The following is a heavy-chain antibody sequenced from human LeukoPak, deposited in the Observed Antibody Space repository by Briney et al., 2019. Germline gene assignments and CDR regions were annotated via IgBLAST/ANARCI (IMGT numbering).Heavy chain of an antibody. Sequence: ASVKVSCKVSGYTLTELSMHWVRQAPGKGLEWMGGFDPEDGETIYAQKFQSRVTMTEDTSTDTAYMELSSLRSEDTAVYYCATFRDDAGWFDPWGQGTLATVSS. CDR2: FDPEDGET. D-gene: IGHD1-1*01. CDR3: ATFRDDAGWFDP. J-gene: IGHJ5*02. CDR1: GYTLTELS. V-gene: IGHV1-24*01.